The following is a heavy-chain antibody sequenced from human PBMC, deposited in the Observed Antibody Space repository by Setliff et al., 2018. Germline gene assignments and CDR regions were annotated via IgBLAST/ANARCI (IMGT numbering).Heavy chain of an antibody. Sequence: ASVKVSCKASTYIFNSYGISWVRQAPGHGLEWMGWISNYNDITNYAQRFQGRVTMTTDTSTSAAYMELRSLRSDDTAVYYCAISTLSICSGGSCPNAFDVLGRGTMVTVSS. V-gene: IGHV1-18*01. CDR2: ISNYNDIT. CDR3: AISTLSICSGGSCPNAFDV. D-gene: IGHD2-15*01. CDR1: TYIFNSYG. J-gene: IGHJ3*01.